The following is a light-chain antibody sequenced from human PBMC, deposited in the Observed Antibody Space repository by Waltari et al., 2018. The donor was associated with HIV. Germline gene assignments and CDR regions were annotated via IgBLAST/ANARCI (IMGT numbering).Light chain of an antibody. V-gene: IGLV3-19*01. CDR2: GDN. CDR1: SLRRFF. Sequence: SSELTQDPVVSVALGQTINITCQGESLRRFFANWYQHRPRQTPVLVIYGDNRRPSGILDRFSSSNSGNASSLLISTAEAADEADYFCRSRDTNREHYLFGGGTRLIVL. J-gene: IGLJ2*01. CDR3: RSRDTNREHYL.